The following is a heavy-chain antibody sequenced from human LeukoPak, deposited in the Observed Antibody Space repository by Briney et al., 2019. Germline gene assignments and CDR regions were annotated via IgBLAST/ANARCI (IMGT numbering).Heavy chain of an antibody. V-gene: IGHV1-2*02. CDR1: GYTFTGYY. Sequence: ASVKVSCKASGYTFTGYYMHWVRQVPGRGLEWMGWMNPKSGGTKYAQKFQGRVTMSRDTSIDTAYMELSRLRSDDTAVYCCARDYPYDSSGYFYEGGWFDPWGQGTRVTVSS. D-gene: IGHD3-22*01. J-gene: IGHJ5*02. CDR3: ARDYPYDSSGYFYEGGWFDP. CDR2: MNPKSGGT.